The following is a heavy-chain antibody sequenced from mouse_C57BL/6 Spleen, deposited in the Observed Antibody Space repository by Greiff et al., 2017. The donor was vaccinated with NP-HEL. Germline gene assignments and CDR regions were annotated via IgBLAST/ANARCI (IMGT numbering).Heavy chain of an antibody. V-gene: IGHV5-16*01. CDR2: INYDGSST. Sequence: DVKLVESEGGLVQPGSSMKLSCTASGFTFSDYYMAWVRQVPEKGLEWVANINYDGSSTYYLDSLKSRFIISRDNAKNILYLQMSSLKSEDTATYYCARYYYGNLYYAMDYWGQGTSVTVSS. D-gene: IGHD2-1*01. CDR1: GFTFSDYY. J-gene: IGHJ4*01. CDR3: ARYYYGNLYYAMDY.